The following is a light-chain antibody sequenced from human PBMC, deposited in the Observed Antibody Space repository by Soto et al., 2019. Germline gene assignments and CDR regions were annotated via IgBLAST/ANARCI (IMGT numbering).Light chain of an antibody. CDR1: QSIVTY. J-gene: IGKJ4*01. V-gene: IGKV1-39*01. CDR3: QQSYSAPLT. Sequence: DIQMTQSRSSLSASVGDRVTITCRASQSIVTYLNWYLQKPGKAPKLLIYAASNLQSGVPSRFSGSGSGTDFSLTINSLQPEDFATYYCQQSYSAPLTFGGGTKVDIK. CDR2: AAS.